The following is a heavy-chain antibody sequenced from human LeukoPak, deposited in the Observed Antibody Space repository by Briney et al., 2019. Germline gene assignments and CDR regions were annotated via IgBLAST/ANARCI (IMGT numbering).Heavy chain of an antibody. D-gene: IGHD1-26*01. CDR2: IYPGESDT. J-gene: IGHJ4*02. Sequence: GESLKISCKGSGYSFTNDWIGWVRQMPGKGLEWMGIIYPGESDTRYSPSFQGQVTISADKSITTAYLQWSSLKASDTAMYYCARRYSGAYYHFDYWGQGTLVTVSS. CDR1: GYSFTNDW. CDR3: ARRYSGAYYHFDY. V-gene: IGHV5-51*01.